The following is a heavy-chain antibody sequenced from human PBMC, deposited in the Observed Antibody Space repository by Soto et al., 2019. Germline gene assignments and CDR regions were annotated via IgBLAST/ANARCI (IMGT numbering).Heavy chain of an antibody. V-gene: IGHV3-23*01. D-gene: IGHD2-8*01. CDR2: ISGSAGTT. CDR1: GFIFASYA. Sequence: EVQLSQSGGGWVQPGGSLRLSCSASGFIFASYAMSWVRQAPGKGLEWVSVISGSAGTTDYAGSVTDRFTISRDNSKNTLYLHMNSLKGEDTAVYYCAKNGPAYADAFDSWGQETMVTVSS. J-gene: IGHJ3*01. CDR3: AKNGPAYADAFDS.